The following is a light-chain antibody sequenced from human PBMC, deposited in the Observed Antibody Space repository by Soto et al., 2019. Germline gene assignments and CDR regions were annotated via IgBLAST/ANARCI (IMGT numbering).Light chain of an antibody. J-gene: IGKJ4*01. V-gene: IGKV3-15*01. CDR1: QSVSSN. Sequence: EIVMTQSPATLSVSPGERATLSCRASQSVSSNLAWYQQKPGQAPRLLIYGASTRATDIPARFSGSGSGTDFTLTISSLQSEDYAVYYCQQYINLPRTFGGGTKVDIK. CDR3: QQYINLPRT. CDR2: GAS.